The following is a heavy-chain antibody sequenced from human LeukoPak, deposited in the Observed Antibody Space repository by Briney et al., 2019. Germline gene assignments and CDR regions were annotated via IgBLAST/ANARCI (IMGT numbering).Heavy chain of an antibody. CDR1: GGSISSGGYD. J-gene: IGHJ4*02. CDR3: ARAGFGESGSYYFDY. D-gene: IGHD3-10*01. V-gene: IGHV4-31*03. CDR2: IYYSWST. Sequence: SETLSLTCTVSGGSISSGGYDWSWIRQHPGKGLEWIGYIYYSWSTYYNPSLKSRVTISVDTSKNQFSLKLSSVTAADTAVYYCARAGFGESGSYYFDYWGQGTLVTVSS.